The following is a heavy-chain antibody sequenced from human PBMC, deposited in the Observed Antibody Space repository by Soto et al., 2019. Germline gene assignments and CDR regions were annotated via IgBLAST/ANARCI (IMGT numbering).Heavy chain of an antibody. CDR1: GGTFSTHA. Sequence: SVKVSCKASGGTFSTHAIIWVRQAPGHGLEWMGGIIPISGTTYYTQKFQGRVTITADEPTSTAFMELSSLKSEDTAVFYCARGYCSGGNCYSGMDVWGKGTMVTVS. V-gene: IGHV1-69*13. CDR2: IIPISGTT. J-gene: IGHJ6*04. CDR3: ARGYCSGGNCYSGMDV. D-gene: IGHD2-15*01.